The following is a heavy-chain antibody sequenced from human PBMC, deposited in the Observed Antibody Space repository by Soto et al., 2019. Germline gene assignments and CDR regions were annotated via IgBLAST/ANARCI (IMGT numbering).Heavy chain of an antibody. CDR1: GFDLSTYS. V-gene: IGHV3-33*01. CDR3: ARDPLSFGELPTAY. Sequence: GGSLRLYCAASGFDLSTYSMNWVRQALGKGLELVAFIWYVGSNKYYTDSVKGLFTISRDNSKNTLYLQMNSLRAEDTAVYYCARDPLSFGELPTAYCGQGTLVPVSS. CDR2: IWYVGSNK. D-gene: IGHD3-10*01. J-gene: IGHJ4*02.